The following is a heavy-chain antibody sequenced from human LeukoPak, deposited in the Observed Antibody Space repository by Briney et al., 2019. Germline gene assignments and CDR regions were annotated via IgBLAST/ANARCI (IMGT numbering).Heavy chain of an antibody. CDR3: TRHDGDPQGNYYYYMDV. J-gene: IGHJ6*03. D-gene: IGHD4-17*01. V-gene: IGHV3-73*01. CDR2: IRSKANNYAT. Sequence: GGSLRLSCAASGFTFSGPAMHWVRQASGKGLEWVGRIRSKANNYATTYAASVKGRFTISRDDSKNTAYLQMNSLKTGDTAIYYCTRHDGDPQGNYYYYMDVWGKGTTVTVSS. CDR1: GFTFSGPA.